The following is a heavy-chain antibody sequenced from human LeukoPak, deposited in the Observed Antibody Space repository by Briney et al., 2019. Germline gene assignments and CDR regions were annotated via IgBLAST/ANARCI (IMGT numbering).Heavy chain of an antibody. V-gene: IGHV3-30-3*01. CDR2: ISYDGSNK. CDR1: GFTFSSYA. J-gene: IGHJ4*02. Sequence: PGGSLRLSCAASGFTFSSYAMHWVRQAPGKGLEWVAVISYDGSNKYYADSVKGRFTISRDNSKNTLYLQMNSLRAEDTAVYYCARGYSGYDGSGPTVPFDYWGQGTLVTVSS. D-gene: IGHD5-12*01. CDR3: ARGYSGYDGSGPTVPFDY.